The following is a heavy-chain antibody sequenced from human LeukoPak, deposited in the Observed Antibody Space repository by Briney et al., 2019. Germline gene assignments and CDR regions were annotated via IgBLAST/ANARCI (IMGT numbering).Heavy chain of an antibody. Sequence: GGSLRLSCAASGFTFRSYEMNWVRQAPGKGREWVSYISSSGSTIYYADSVEGRFTIYRDNDKNSLYLQMNSLRVADTAVYYCARESYCSGGSCYFYYYGMDVWGQGTTVTVSS. CDR1: GFTFRSYE. V-gene: IGHV3-48*03. CDR3: ARESYCSGGSCYFYYYGMDV. J-gene: IGHJ6*02. D-gene: IGHD2-15*01. CDR2: ISSSGSTI.